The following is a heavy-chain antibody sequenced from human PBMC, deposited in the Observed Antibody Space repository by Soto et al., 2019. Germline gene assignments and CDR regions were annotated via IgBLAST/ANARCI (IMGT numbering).Heavy chain of an antibody. CDR3: ARVCLSRGGQLGMDV. CDR1: GFTFSSYS. V-gene: IGHV3-48*02. J-gene: IGHJ6*02. Sequence: GGSLRLSCAASGFTFSSYSMNWVRQAPGKGLEWVSYISSSSSTIYYADSVKGRFTISRDNAKNSLYLQMNSLRDEDTAVYYCARVCLSRGGQLGMDVWGQGTTVTVSS. CDR2: ISSSSSTI. D-gene: IGHD2-2*01.